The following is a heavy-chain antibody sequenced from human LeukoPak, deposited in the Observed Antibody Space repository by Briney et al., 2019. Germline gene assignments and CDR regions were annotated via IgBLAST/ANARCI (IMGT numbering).Heavy chain of an antibody. V-gene: IGHV4-34*01. J-gene: IGHJ3*02. CDR3: ARGLRGVTMIVVVPAFDI. Sequence: SETLSLTCAVYGGSFSGYYWSWIRQPPGKGLEWIGEINHSVSTNYNPSLKSRVTISVDTSKNQFSLKLSSVTAADTAVYYCARGLRGVTMIVVVPAFDIWGQGTMVTVSS. CDR1: GGSFSGYY. CDR2: INHSVST. D-gene: IGHD3-22*01.